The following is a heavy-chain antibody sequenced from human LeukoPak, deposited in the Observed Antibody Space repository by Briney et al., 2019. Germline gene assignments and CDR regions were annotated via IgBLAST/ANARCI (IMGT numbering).Heavy chain of an antibody. V-gene: IGHV3-15*01. CDR2: IKSKTDGGTT. J-gene: IGHJ4*02. CDR1: GFTFSNAW. CDR3: TTALSWSGYSVGGYYFDY. Sequence: GGSLRLSCAASGFTFSNAWMSWVRQAPGKGLEWVGRIKSKTDGGTTDYAAPVKGRFTISRDDSKNTLYLQMNSLKTEDTAVYYCTTALSWSGYSVGGYYFDYWGQGTLVTVSS. D-gene: IGHD3-3*01.